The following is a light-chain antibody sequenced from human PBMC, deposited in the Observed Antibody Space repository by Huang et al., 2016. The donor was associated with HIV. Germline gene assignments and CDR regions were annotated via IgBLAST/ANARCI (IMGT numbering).Light chain of an antibody. Sequence: DIVMTQSPLSLPVTPGDPASISCRSSQSLLHSNGYNYLDWYLQKPGQSPQLLIFLGSNRASGVPDRFSGSESGTDFTLKISRVEAEDVGVYYCMQALQTPWTFGQGTKLEIK. V-gene: IGKV2-28*01. CDR3: MQALQTPWT. CDR2: LGS. J-gene: IGKJ2*02. CDR1: QSLLHSNGYNY.